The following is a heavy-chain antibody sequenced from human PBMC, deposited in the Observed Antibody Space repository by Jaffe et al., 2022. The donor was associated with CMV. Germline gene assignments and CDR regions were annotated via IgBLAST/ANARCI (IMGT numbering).Heavy chain of an antibody. J-gene: IGHJ4*02. CDR3: AREYYDYVWGSQWSGDY. V-gene: IGHV3-33*08. Sequence: QVQLVESGGGVVQPGRSLRLSCAASGFTFSSYGMHWVRQAPGKGLEWVAVIWYDGSNKYYADSVKGRFTISRDNSKNTLYLQMNSLRAEDTAVYYCAREYYDYVWGSQWSGDYWGQGTLVTVSS. D-gene: IGHD3-16*01. CDR1: GFTFSSYG. CDR2: IWYDGSNK.